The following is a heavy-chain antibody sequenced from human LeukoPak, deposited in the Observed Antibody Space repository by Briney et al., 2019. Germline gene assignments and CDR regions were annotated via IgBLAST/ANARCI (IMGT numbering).Heavy chain of an antibody. J-gene: IGHJ4*02. CDR2: ISGSGGST. CDR1: GFTFSSYA. CDR3: AKDRRGVWYYDSR. D-gene: IGHD3-22*01. V-gene: IGHV3-23*01. Sequence: PGGSLRLSCAASGFTFSSYAMSWVRQAPGKGLEWVSAISGSGGSTYYADSVKGRFIISRDNSKNTLYLQMNSLRAEDTAVYYCAKDRRGVWYYDSRGGQGTLVTVSS.